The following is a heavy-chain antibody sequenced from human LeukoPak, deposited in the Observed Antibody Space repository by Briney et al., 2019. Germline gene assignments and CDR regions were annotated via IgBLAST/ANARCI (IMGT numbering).Heavy chain of an antibody. J-gene: IGHJ4*02. CDR3: ARSPRWELPDY. V-gene: IGHV3-11*04. Sequence: PGGSLRLSCAASGFTFSDYYMSWIRQAPGKGLEWIAYISSSGSSIQYAESVRGRFTISRDNAKTSLYLQMNSLRAEDTSVYYCARSPRWELPDYWGQGTLVTVSS. CDR1: GFTFSDYY. D-gene: IGHD1-26*01. CDR2: ISSSGSSI.